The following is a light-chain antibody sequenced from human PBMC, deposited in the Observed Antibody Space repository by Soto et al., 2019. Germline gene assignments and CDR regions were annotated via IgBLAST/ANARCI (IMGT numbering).Light chain of an antibody. CDR3: QQRSAWPLT. CDR2: DVS. Sequence: EIVLTQSPATLSLSPGERATLSCRASHYVGISLAWYQQKPGQAPRLLIWDVSNRATGIPARFSGSGSVTDFTLTITSLEPEDSAVYYCQQRSAWPLTFGGGTRVEIK. J-gene: IGKJ4*01. CDR1: HYVGIS. V-gene: IGKV3-11*01.